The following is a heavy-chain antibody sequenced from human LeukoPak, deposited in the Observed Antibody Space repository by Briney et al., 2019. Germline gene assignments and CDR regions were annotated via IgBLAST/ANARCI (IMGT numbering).Heavy chain of an antibody. CDR3: ARGYNWFDP. Sequence: SETLSLTCTVSGYSISSGYYWGWIRQPPGKGLEWIGSIYHSGSTYYNPSLKSRVTISVDTSKNQFSLKLSSVTAADTAVYYCARGYNWFDPWGQGTLVTVSS. V-gene: IGHV4-38-2*02. J-gene: IGHJ5*02. CDR2: IYHSGST. CDR1: GYSISSGYY.